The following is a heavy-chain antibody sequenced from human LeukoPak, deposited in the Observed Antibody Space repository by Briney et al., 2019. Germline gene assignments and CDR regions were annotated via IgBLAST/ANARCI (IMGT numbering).Heavy chain of an antibody. Sequence: PSETLSLTCTVSGYSISSGYYWAWIRQPPGKGLEWIGNIYHTGSTYYNPSLKSRVTISVDTSKNQFSLKLSSVTAAGTAVYYCARAYSSSWYFNWFDPWGQGTLVTVSS. CDR2: IYHTGST. J-gene: IGHJ5*02. V-gene: IGHV4-38-2*02. D-gene: IGHD6-13*01. CDR1: GYSISSGYY. CDR3: ARAYSSSWYFNWFDP.